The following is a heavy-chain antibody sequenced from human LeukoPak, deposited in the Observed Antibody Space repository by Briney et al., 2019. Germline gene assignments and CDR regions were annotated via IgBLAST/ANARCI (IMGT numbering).Heavy chain of an antibody. V-gene: IGHV1-46*01. CDR3: ARESPWVQLWPTPFDY. CDR1: GYTFTSYY. Sequence: GASVKVSCKASGYTFTSYYMHWLRQAPGQGLEWMGIINPSGGSTSYAQKFQGRVTMTRDTSTSTVYMELSSLRSEDTAVYYCARESPWVQLWPTPFDYWGQGTLVTVSS. D-gene: IGHD5-18*01. J-gene: IGHJ4*02. CDR2: INPSGGST.